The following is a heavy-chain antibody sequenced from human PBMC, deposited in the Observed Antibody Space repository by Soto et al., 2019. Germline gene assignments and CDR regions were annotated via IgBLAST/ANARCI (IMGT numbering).Heavy chain of an antibody. J-gene: IGHJ6*02. CDR3: ARDPRITMVRGVIDYYYYCMDV. D-gene: IGHD3-10*01. Sequence: QVQLVQSGAEVKKPGSSVKVSCKASGGTFSSYAISWVRQAPGQGLEWMGGIIPIFGTANYAQKFQGRVTITADESTSTAYMELSSLRSEDTAVYYCARDPRITMVRGVIDYYYYCMDVWGQGTTVTVSS. CDR2: IIPIFGTA. V-gene: IGHV1-69*12. CDR1: GGTFSSYA.